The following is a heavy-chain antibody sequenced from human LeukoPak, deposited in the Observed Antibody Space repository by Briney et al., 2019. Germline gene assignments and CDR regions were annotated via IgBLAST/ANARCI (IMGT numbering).Heavy chain of an antibody. J-gene: IGHJ4*02. CDR2: IYPGDSDT. CDR1: GYSFTSYW. V-gene: IGHV5-51*01. D-gene: IGHD5-24*01. Sequence: KHGESLKISCKGSGYSFTSYWIGWVRQMPGKGLEWMGIIYPGDSDTRYSPSFQGQVTISVDKSISTAYLQWSSLKASDTAMYYCARLTSDGYNAPGYFDYWGQGTLVTVSS. CDR3: ARLTSDGYNAPGYFDY.